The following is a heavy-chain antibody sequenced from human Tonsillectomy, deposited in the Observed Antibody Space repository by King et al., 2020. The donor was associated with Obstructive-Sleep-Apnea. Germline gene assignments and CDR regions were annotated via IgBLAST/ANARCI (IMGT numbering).Heavy chain of an antibody. J-gene: IGHJ4*02. V-gene: IGHV3-9*01. CDR1: GFTFDDYA. D-gene: IGHD5-12*01. CDR3: AKDNVKTRGLNYFDY. CDR2: IRWNSGNI. Sequence: VQLVESGGGLVQPGRSLRLSCAASGFTFDDYAMHWVRQATGKGLEWVSGIRWNSGNIAYADPVKGQFTISRDNARNSLYLQKTSQRAEDTAVYYCAKDNVKTRGLNYFDYWGQGTLVTVSS.